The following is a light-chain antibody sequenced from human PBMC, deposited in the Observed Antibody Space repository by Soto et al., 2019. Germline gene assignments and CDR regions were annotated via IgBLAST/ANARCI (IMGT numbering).Light chain of an antibody. V-gene: IGKV1-5*01. CDR2: DGT. J-gene: IGKJ1*01. CDR3: QQYHRYST. CDR1: QSVTRR. Sequence: DIQMTQSPSTLAASVGDRVTITCRASQSVTRRLAWYQQRPGEAPTILIWDGTTLHRGVPSRFSGSDSGTEFTLTISSLQPDDFATDYCQQYHRYSTFGQGTKVDIK.